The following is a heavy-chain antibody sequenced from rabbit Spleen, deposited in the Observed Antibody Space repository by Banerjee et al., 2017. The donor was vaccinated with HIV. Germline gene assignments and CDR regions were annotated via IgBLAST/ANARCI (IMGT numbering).Heavy chain of an antibody. V-gene: IGHV1S40*01. CDR2: IYTGGGYT. Sequence: QSLEESGGDLVRPEGSLTLTCKASGFDFSSYWMCWVRQAPVKGLEWIGCIYTGGGYTFYASWAKVRFTISKSSSTTVTLQITGLTAADTATYFCARGRNGDGYDFNLWGPGTLVTVS. J-gene: IGHJ4*01. CDR3: ARGRNGDGYDFNL. CDR1: GFDFSSYW. D-gene: IGHD2-1*01.